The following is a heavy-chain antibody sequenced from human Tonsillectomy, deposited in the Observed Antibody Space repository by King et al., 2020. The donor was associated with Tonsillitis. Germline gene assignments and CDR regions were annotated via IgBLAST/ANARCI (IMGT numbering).Heavy chain of an antibody. CDR3: ARDRGERYFDL. D-gene: IGHD3-10*01. J-gene: IGHJ2*01. CDR2: IGTAGDP. CDR1: GFTFSSYD. Sequence: VQLVQSGGGLVQPGGSLRLSCAASGFTFSSYDMHWVRQTTGKGLEWVSAIGTAGDPYYPGSVKGRFTISRENAKNSLYLQMNSLRAGDTAVYYCARDRGERYFDLWGRGTLVRVSS. V-gene: IGHV3-13*05.